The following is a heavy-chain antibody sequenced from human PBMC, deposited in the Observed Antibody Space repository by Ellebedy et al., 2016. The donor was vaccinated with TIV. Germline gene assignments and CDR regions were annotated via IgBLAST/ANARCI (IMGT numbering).Heavy chain of an antibody. D-gene: IGHD5-12*01. CDR3: GRGYSFGAGSAGY. CDR1: GFTFSRYW. V-gene: IGHV3-74*01. Sequence: GESLKISXAASGFTFSRYWMHWVRQAAGKGLVWVSRLDSDGSGAGYADSVKGRFTISRDNAKNTLYLQLDSLRDEDTAVYYCGRGYSFGAGSAGYWGQGTQVTVSS. CDR2: LDSDGSGA. J-gene: IGHJ4*02.